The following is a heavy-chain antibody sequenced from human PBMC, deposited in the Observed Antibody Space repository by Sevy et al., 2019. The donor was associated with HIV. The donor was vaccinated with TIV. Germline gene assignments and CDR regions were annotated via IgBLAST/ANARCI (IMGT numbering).Heavy chain of an antibody. V-gene: IGHV1-2*06. D-gene: IGHD2-2*01. CDR3: ARGVAVPAQGHFEY. CDR2: INPNSGAT. J-gene: IGHJ4*02. Sequence: ASVKVSCKASGYTFTVYSLHWVRLAPRQGLEWMGRINPNSGATNYAQKFQGRVTMTRDTSISTAYMELSRLTSDDTAVYYCARGVAVPAQGHFEYWGQGTLVTVSS. CDR1: GYTFTVYS.